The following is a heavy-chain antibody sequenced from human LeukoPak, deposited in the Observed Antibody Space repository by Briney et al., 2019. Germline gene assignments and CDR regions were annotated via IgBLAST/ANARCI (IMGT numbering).Heavy chain of an antibody. D-gene: IGHD5-24*01. CDR1: GFTFNNSA. Sequence: ASVKVSCKAYGFTFNNSAIQWVRQARGQRLEWIGWIVVGSGNTNYAQKFQERATITRDMSTSTAYMELGSLRSEDTAIYYCAADGGTDGYNVFRHYYYMDVWGKGTTVSISS. V-gene: IGHV1-58*02. CDR2: IVVGSGNT. CDR3: AADGGTDGYNVFRHYYYMDV. J-gene: IGHJ6*03.